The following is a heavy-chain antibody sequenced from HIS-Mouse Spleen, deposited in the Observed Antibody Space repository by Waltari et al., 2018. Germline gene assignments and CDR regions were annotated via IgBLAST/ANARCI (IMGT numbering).Heavy chain of an antibody. Sequence: QLQLQESGPGLVKPSETLSLTCTVSGCSISRSSYYWRWIRQPPGKGLEWIGSIYYSGSTYYNPSLKSRVTISVDTSKNQFSLKLSSVTAADTAVYYCAREIPYSSSWYDWYFDLWGRGTLVTVSS. CDR2: IYYSGST. D-gene: IGHD6-13*01. V-gene: IGHV4-39*07. CDR3: AREIPYSSSWYDWYFDL. CDR1: GCSISRSSYY. J-gene: IGHJ2*01.